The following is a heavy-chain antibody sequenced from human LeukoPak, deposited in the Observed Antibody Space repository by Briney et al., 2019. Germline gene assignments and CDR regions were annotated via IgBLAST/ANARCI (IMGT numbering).Heavy chain of an antibody. CDR1: GITFSSYG. D-gene: IGHD3-9*01. Sequence: GGTLRLSCAASGITFSSYGMSWVRQAPGKGLEWVSGISGSGIRTFSADSVKGRFTISRDNSKNTLYLQIHSLRAEDTAVYYCAKSIDFTGYSSWDYWGRGTLVTVSS. J-gene: IGHJ4*02. CDR2: ISGSGIRT. CDR3: AKSIDFTGYSSWDY. V-gene: IGHV3-23*01.